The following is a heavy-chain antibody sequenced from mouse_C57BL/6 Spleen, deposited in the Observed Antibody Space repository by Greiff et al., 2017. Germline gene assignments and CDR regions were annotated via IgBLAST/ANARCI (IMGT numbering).Heavy chain of an antibody. J-gene: IGHJ3*01. CDR1: GYTFTGYW. Sequence: QVQLQQSGAELMKPGASVKLSCKATGYTFTGYWIEWVKQRPGHGLEWIGEILPGSGSTNYNEKFKGKATFTADTSSNTAYMQLSSLTTEDSAIYYCARRGYGYDGVFAYWGQGTLVTVSA. CDR3: ARRGYGYDGVFAY. D-gene: IGHD2-2*01. V-gene: IGHV1-9*01. CDR2: ILPGSGST.